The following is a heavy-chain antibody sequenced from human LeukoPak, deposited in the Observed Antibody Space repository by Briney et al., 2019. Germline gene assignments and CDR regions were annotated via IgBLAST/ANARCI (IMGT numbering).Heavy chain of an antibody. CDR2: IYYSGST. V-gene: IGHV4-39*07. CDR3: ARLAVVTIDY. D-gene: IGHD4-23*01. CDR1: GGSLSSSSYY. Sequence: SETLSLTCTVSGGSLSSSSYYWGWIRQPPGKGLEWIGSIYYSGSTYYNPSLKSRVTISVDTSKNQFSLKLSSVTAADTAVYYCARLAVVTIDYWGQGTLVTVSS. J-gene: IGHJ4*02.